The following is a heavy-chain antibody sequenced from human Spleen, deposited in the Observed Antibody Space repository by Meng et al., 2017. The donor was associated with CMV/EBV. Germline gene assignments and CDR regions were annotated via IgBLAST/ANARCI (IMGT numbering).Heavy chain of an antibody. J-gene: IGHJ6*02. V-gene: IGHV1-18*01. CDR2: ISGYNGNT. CDR3: AIWDCSSTSCYGYYYYGMDV. CDR1: GYTFTSYG. Sequence: ASVKVSCKASGYTFTSYGIVWVRQAPGQGPEWMGWISGYNGNTNYAQKFQGRVTMTTDTPTSTAYMELTSLRSDDTAVYYCAIWDCSSTSCYGYYYYGMDVWGQGTTVTVSS. D-gene: IGHD2-2*01.